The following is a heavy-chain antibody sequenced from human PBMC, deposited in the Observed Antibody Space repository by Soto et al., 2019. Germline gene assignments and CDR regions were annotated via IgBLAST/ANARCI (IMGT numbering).Heavy chain of an antibody. CDR1: GGSISSGDYY. Sequence: SETLSLTCTVSGGSISSGDYYWSWIRQXPGKGLEWIGYIYYSGSTYYNPSLKSRVTISVDTSKNQFSLKLSSVTAADTAVYYCARTSEVVVIGHLDWFDPWGQGTLVTVSS. D-gene: IGHD3-22*01. V-gene: IGHV4-30-4*01. J-gene: IGHJ5*02. CDR2: IYYSGST. CDR3: ARTSEVVVIGHLDWFDP.